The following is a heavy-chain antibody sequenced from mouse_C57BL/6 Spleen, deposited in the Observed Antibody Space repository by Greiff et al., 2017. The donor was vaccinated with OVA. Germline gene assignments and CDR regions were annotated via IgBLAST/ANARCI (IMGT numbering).Heavy chain of an antibody. CDR2: ISHGGGSP. Sequence: EVNLVESGGGLVQPGGSLKLSCAASGFTFSDYYMYWVRQTPEKRLECVAYISHGGGSPYYPYTLQGRFPFSRDNAKNSLYLQMSRLKSEDTAMYYCARHRGYFDYWGQGTTLTVSS. V-gene: IGHV5-12*01. CDR1: GFTFSDYY. CDR3: ARHRGYFDY. J-gene: IGHJ2*01. D-gene: IGHD3-3*01.